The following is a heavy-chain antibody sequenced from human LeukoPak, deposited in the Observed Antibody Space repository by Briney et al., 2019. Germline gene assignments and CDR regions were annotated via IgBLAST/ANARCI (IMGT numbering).Heavy chain of an antibody. J-gene: IGHJ4*02. CDR1: GFTFSSHG. D-gene: IGHD3-22*01. CDR3: ARDGGYHSSGPFDY. Sequence: PGGSLRLSCAASGFTFSSHGMHWVRQAPGKGLEWVSIIWYDGSDEYYADSVKGRFTISRDNSKNTLYLRMNSLRAEDTAVYYCARDGGYHSSGPFDYWGQGTLVTVSS. V-gene: IGHV3-33*01. CDR2: IWYDGSDE.